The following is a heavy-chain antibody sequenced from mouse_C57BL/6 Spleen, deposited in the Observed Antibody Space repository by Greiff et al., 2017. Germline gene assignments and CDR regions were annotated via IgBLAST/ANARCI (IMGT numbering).Heavy chain of an antibody. Sequence: QVQLQQSGAELVRPGTSVKVSCKASGYAFTNYLIEWVKQRPGQGLEWIGVINPGSGGTNYNEKFKGKATLTADKSSSTAYMQLSSLTSEDSAVYFCARHGTVVATYYWYFDVWGTGTTVTVSS. CDR1: GYAFTNYL. V-gene: IGHV1-54*01. D-gene: IGHD1-1*01. CDR3: ARHGTVVATYYWYFDV. CDR2: INPGSGGT. J-gene: IGHJ1*03.